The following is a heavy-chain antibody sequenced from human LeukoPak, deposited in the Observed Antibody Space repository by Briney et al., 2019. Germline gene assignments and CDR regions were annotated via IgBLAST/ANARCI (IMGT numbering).Heavy chain of an antibody. Sequence: GGTLRLSCVASGFTFSDYYMSWIRQAPGKWLEWVSYISSSGSTIYYADSVKGRFTISRDNAKNSLYLQMNSLRAEDTALYYCATDGSGSYYKDYWGQGTLVTVSS. CDR1: GFTFSDYY. CDR3: ATDGSGSYYKDY. V-gene: IGHV3-11*01. D-gene: IGHD3-10*01. J-gene: IGHJ4*02. CDR2: ISSSGSTI.